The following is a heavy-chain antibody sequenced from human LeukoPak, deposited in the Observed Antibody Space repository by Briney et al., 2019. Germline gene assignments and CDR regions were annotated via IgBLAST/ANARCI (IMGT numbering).Heavy chain of an antibody. Sequence: PSETLSLTCTVSSGSISRYYWTWIRQPPGKGLEWIGDIYYSGSTNYNPSLKSRVTISVDTSKIQFSLKLSSVTAADTAVYYCARWQYTISSGWFDPWGQGTLVTVSS. CDR1: SGSISRYY. D-gene: IGHD6-6*01. CDR2: IYYSGST. V-gene: IGHV4-59*08. J-gene: IGHJ5*02. CDR3: ARWQYTISSGWFDP.